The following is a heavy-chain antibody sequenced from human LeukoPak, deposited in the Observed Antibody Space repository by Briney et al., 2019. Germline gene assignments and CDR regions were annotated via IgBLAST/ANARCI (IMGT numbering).Heavy chain of an antibody. V-gene: IGHV1-18*04. Sequence: ASVKVSCKASGYTFTSYYMHWVRQAPGQGLEWMGWVSTYNGNTNYAHNLQGRVTMTTDTSTSTAYMELRSLRSDDTAVYYCARDYSSGWPNFDYWGQGTLVTVSS. J-gene: IGHJ4*02. CDR3: ARDYSSGWPNFDY. D-gene: IGHD6-19*01. CDR2: VSTYNGNT. CDR1: GYTFTSYY.